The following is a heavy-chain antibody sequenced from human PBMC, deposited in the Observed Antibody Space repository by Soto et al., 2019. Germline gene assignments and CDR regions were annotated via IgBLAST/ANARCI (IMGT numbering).Heavy chain of an antibody. CDR2: IWYDGSNK. V-gene: IGHV3-33*01. CDR3: ARARRDGHYPFDYYYCMYV. D-gene: IGHD4-17*01. Sequence: QVQLVESGGGVVQPGGSLRLSCAASGFTFRSYGMHWVRQAPGKGLEWVAVIWYDGSNKYYADSVKGRFTISRDNSKNKLYLHINRLSAEDTAVFYCARARRDGHYPFDYYYCMYVWGQGTPVTLSS. J-gene: IGHJ6*02. CDR1: GFTFRSYG.